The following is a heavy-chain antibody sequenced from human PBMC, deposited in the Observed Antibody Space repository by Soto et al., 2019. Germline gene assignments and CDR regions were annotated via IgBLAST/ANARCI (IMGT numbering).Heavy chain of an antibody. Sequence: PGGSLRLSCAASGFTFSSYAMHWVRQAPGKGLEWVAVISYDGSNKYYADSVKGRFTISRDNSKNTLYLQMNSLRAEDTAVYYCASWRMVTKLTGFDYWGQGTLVTVSS. CDR2: ISYDGSNK. D-gene: IGHD5-18*01. CDR3: ASWRMVTKLTGFDY. CDR1: GFTFSSYA. V-gene: IGHV3-30-3*01. J-gene: IGHJ4*02.